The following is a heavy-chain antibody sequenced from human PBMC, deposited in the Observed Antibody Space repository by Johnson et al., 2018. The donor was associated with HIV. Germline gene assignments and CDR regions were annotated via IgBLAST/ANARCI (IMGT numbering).Heavy chain of an antibody. CDR3: ARRMVQGVIITSGAFDI. J-gene: IGHJ3*02. D-gene: IGHD3-10*01. Sequence: QVQLVESGGGVVQPGTSLRLSCAASGFTFRSYGMHWVRQAPGKGLEWVAFIYYDGGNKYYADSLNGRFTISRDNSKNTLYLQMNSLRAEDTAVYYCARRMVQGVIITSGAFDIWGQGTMVTVSS. CDR1: GFTFRSYG. V-gene: IGHV3-30*03. CDR2: IYYDGGNK.